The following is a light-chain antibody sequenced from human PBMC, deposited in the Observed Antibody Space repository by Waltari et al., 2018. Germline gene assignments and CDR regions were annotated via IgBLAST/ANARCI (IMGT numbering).Light chain of an antibody. J-gene: IGLJ3*02. CDR3: SSYTTNTRV. CDR2: DVS. Sequence: QSALPQSASVSGSPGQSITISCTGTSGDLVIGNRVSWYQQYPGKAPKLMIYDVSSRPSGVSDRFSGSKSGNTASLTISGLQVEDEADYYCSSYTTNTRVFGGGTKLTVL. V-gene: IGLV2-14*03. CDR1: SGDLVIGNR.